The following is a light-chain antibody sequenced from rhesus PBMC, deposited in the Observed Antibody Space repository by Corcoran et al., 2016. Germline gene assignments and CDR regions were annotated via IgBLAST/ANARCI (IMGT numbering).Light chain of an antibody. CDR1: QGISDY. CDR3: LQGYSTPFT. J-gene: IGKJ3*01. CDR2: AAS. Sequence: DIQMTQSPSSLSASVGDRVTITCRASQGISDYLSWYQQKPGKAPKRLIYAASSLESGVPSRLSGSGSGTEFTRTISSLQPEDFAAYYCLQGYSTPFTFGPGTKLDIK. V-gene: IGKV1-36*02.